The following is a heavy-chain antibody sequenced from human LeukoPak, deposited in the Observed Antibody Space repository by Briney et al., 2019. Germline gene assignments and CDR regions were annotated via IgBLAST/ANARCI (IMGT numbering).Heavy chain of an antibody. CDR1: GYTFTSYG. J-gene: IGHJ5*02. Sequence: GASVKVSCKASGYTFTSYGISWVRQAPGQGLEWMGWISAYNGNTNYAQKLQGRVTLTTDTSTSTAYMELRSLRSDDTAVYYCARFLDSGVVITTWFDPWGQGTLVTVSS. CDR2: ISAYNGNT. CDR3: ARFLDSGVVITTWFDP. V-gene: IGHV1-18*01. D-gene: IGHD3-22*01.